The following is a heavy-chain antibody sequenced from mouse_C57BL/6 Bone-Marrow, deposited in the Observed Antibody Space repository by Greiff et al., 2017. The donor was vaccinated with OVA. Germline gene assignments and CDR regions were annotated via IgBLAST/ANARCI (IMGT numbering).Heavy chain of an antibody. CDR3: AREATVVDWYFDV. D-gene: IGHD1-1*01. V-gene: IGHV1-69*01. CDR1: GYTFTSYW. Sequence: VQLQESGAELVMPGASVKLSCKASGYTFTSYWMHWVKQRPGQGLAWIGEIDPSDSYTNYNQKFKGKSTLTVDKSSSTAYMQLSSLTSEDSAVYYCAREATVVDWYFDVWGTGTTVTVSS. J-gene: IGHJ1*03. CDR2: IDPSDSYT.